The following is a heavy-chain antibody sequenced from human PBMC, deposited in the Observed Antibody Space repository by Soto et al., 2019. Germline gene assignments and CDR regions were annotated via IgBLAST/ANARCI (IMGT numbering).Heavy chain of an antibody. D-gene: IGHD3-16*02. Sequence: QVQLVQSGAEVKKPGSSVKVSCKASGGTFSSYAISWVRQAPGQGLEWMGGIIPIFGTANYAQKFQGRVTITAYASMSTAYMELSSLRSEDTAVYYCARDYDYVWGSDRLTRWCDPWGQGTLVTVSS. CDR3: ARDYDYVWGSDRLTRWCDP. J-gene: IGHJ5*02. CDR1: GGTFSSYA. V-gene: IGHV1-69*12. CDR2: IIPIFGTA.